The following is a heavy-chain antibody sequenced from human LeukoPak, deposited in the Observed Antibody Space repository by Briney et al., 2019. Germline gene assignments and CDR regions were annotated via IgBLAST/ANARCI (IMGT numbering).Heavy chain of an antibody. CDR1: GYTFTNYD. Sequence: ASVKVSCKASGYTFTNYDIHWVRQATGQGLEWMGWMNPYSGNTGYAQNFQGRITITRNTSISTAYMELSSLRSEDTAVYYCARAAAETGAFRDNWFDPWGQGTLVTVSS. D-gene: IGHD6-19*01. CDR2: MNPYSGNT. CDR3: ARAAAETGAFRDNWFDP. V-gene: IGHV1-8*03. J-gene: IGHJ5*02.